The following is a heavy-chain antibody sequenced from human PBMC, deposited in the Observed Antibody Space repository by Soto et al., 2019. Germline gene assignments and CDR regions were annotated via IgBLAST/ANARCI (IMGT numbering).Heavy chain of an antibody. Sequence: ASVKVSCKASGYTFTSYDINWVRQATRQGLEWMGWMNPNSGNTGYAQKFQGRVTMTRNTSISTDYMELSSLRSEDTAVYYCARIPAFDYSNYGGMDVWGQGTTVTV. CDR2: MNPNSGNT. J-gene: IGHJ6*02. CDR3: ARIPAFDYSNYGGMDV. V-gene: IGHV1-8*01. CDR1: GYTFTSYD. D-gene: IGHD4-4*01.